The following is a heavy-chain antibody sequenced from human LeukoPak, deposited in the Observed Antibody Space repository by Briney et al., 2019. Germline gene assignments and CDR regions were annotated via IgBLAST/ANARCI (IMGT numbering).Heavy chain of an antibody. CDR1: GFTFSSYG. V-gene: IGHV3-30*02. J-gene: IGHJ6*03. D-gene: IGHD4-17*01. Sequence: PGGSLRLSCAASGFTFSSYGMHWVRQAPGKGLKWVAFIRYDGSNKYYADSVKGRFTISRDNSKNTLYLQMNSLRAEDTAVYYCARRLYGDQLDNYYYYYMDVWGKGTTVTVSS. CDR3: ARRLYGDQLDNYYYYYMDV. CDR2: IRYDGSNK.